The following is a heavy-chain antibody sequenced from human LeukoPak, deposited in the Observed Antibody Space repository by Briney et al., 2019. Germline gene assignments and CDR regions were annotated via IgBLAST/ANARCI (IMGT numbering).Heavy chain of an antibody. CDR3: ARGRGLGVVSPYFDY. CDR2: IYGDGRT. J-gene: IGHJ4*02. D-gene: IGHD3-3*01. V-gene: IGHV3-53*01. CDR1: GFSVSNNY. Sequence: GGSLRLSCVVSGFSVSNNYIIWVRQASENGLERVSVIYGDGRTSHSASVRGRFTISRDNSKNIVSLQMNNLRAEDPAVYYCARGRGLGVVSPYFDYWGQGTLVTVSS.